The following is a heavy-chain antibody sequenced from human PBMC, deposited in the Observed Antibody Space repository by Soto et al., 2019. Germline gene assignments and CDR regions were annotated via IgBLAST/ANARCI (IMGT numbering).Heavy chain of an antibody. CDR2: IYYSGST. Sequence: KTSETLSLTCTVSGGSVSSGSYYWSWIRQPPGKGLEWIGYIYYSGSTNYNPSLKSRVTISVDTSKNQFSLKLSSVTAADTAVYYCAGDRKYYYDRSGYQGDAYYYYGMDVWGEGATVTVSS. J-gene: IGHJ6*04. CDR3: AGDRKYYYDRSGYQGDAYYYYGMDV. CDR1: GGSVSSGSYY. D-gene: IGHD3-22*01. V-gene: IGHV4-61*01.